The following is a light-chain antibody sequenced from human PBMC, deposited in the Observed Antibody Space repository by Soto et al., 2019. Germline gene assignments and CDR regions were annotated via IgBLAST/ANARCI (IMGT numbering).Light chain of an antibody. CDR1: NSDIGTYNY. V-gene: IGLV2-14*01. CDR3: SSYKSSGTLV. J-gene: IGLJ2*01. CDR2: DVS. Sequence: QSALTQPASVSGSPGQSITFSCTGTNSDIGTYNYVSWYQQHPGKAPKLIIYDVSSRPSGVSNRFSGSKSGNTASLTISGLQAEDGADYSCSSYKSSGTLVFCGGTKLTVL.